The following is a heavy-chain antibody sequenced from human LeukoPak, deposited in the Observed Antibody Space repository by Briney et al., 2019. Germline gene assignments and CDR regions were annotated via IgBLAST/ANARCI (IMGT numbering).Heavy chain of an antibody. CDR3: ARGGPFPSGSSSREYYLDY. J-gene: IGHJ4*02. D-gene: IGHD6-6*01. Sequence: GASVKVSCKASGYDFINYGISWVRQAPGQGLEWMGWRSIYNGNTDYKLQGRVTMTTDTSTSTAYMEVRSLRSDDTAVYYCARGGPFPSGSSSREYYLDYWGQGTRVTVSS. V-gene: IGHV1-18*01. CDR2: RSIYNGNT. CDR1: GYDFINYG.